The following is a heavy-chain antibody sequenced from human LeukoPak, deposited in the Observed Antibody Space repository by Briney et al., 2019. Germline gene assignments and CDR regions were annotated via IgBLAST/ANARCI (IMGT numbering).Heavy chain of an antibody. CDR2: INHSGST. J-gene: IGHJ4*02. CDR1: GGSFSGYY. V-gene: IGHV4-34*01. CDR3: ARGGDTPFDY. D-gene: IGHD5-18*01. Sequence: PSKTLSLTCAVYGGSFSGYYWSWIRQPPGKGLEWIGEINHSGSTNYNPSLKSRVTISVDTSKSQFSLKLSSVTAADTAVYYCARGGDTPFDYWGQGTLVTVSS.